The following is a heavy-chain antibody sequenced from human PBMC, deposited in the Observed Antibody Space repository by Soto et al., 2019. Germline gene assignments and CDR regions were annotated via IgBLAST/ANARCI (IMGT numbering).Heavy chain of an antibody. CDR1: GYSFTSYW. V-gene: IGHV5-10-1*01. J-gene: IGHJ6*04. CDR2: IDPSDSYT. CDR3: ARPIAAAAYGGYYYGTDV. D-gene: IGHD6-13*01. Sequence: PGESLKISCKGSGYSFTSYWISWVRQMPGKGLEWMGRIDPSDSYTNYSPSFQGHVTISADKSISTAYLQWSSLKASDTAMYYCARPIAAAAYGGYYYGTDVWGKGPTGTVSS.